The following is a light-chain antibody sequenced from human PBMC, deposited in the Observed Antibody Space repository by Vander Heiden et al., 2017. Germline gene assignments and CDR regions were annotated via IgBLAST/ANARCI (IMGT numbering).Light chain of an antibody. J-gene: IGKJ1*01. CDR1: QSISSY. CDR3: QQSYNTPPT. V-gene: IGKV1-39*01. CDR2: AAS. Sequence: DIQMTQSSSSLSASVGDRVTITCRASQSISSYLNWYQQKPGKAPKLLIYAASSLQSGVPSRFSGSGSGTDFTLTISSLQPEDFATYYCQQSYNTPPTFGQGTKVEIK.